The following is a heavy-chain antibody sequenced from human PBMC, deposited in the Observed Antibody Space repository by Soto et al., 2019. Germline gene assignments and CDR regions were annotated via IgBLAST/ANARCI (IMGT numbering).Heavy chain of an antibody. Sequence: QVQLQQWGAGLLKPSETLSLTCAAYGGSFSGYYWSWIRQPPGKGLEWIGEISHSGRTNYNPTLKSRVTRSVDACKIQFSQKLSSVTAADTAVYYWARGGGITMILVVIIPFDCGGQGTLVTVS. J-gene: IGHJ4*02. CDR1: GGSFSGYY. V-gene: IGHV4-34*01. D-gene: IGHD3-22*01. CDR2: ISHSGRT. CDR3: ARGGGITMILVVIIPFDC.